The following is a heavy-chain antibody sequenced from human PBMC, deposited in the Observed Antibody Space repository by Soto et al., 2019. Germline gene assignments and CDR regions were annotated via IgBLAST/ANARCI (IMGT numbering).Heavy chain of an antibody. V-gene: IGHV2-70*11. D-gene: IGHD3-3*01. CDR3: ARTYYDFWSGYSYYYYMDV. CDR2: IDWDDDK. Sequence: ESGPTLVNPTQTLTLTCTFSGFSLSTSGMCVSWIRQPPGKALEWLARIDWDDDKYYSTSLKTRLTISKDTSKNQVVLTMTNMDPVDTATYYCARTYYDFWSGYSYYYYMDVWGKGTTVTVSS. J-gene: IGHJ6*03. CDR1: GFSLSTSGMC.